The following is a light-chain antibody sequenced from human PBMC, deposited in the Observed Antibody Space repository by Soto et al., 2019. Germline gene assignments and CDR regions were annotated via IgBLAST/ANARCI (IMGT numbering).Light chain of an antibody. V-gene: IGLV1-40*01. CDR1: SSNIGAGYD. J-gene: IGLJ1*01. CDR3: QSYDSSLSGYV. Sequence: QSVLTQPPSVSGAQGQRVTISCTGSSSNIGAGYDVHWYQQLPGTAPKLLIYGNSNRPSGVPDRFSGSKSGTSASLAITGLQAEDEADYCCQSYDSSLSGYVFGTGTKLTVL. CDR2: GNS.